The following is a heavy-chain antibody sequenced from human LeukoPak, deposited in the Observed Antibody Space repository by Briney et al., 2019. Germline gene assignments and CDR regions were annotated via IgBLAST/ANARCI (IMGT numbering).Heavy chain of an antibody. CDR3: ARALDYYYGMDV. CDR2: IKQDGSQK. V-gene: IGHV3-7*01. CDR1: GFTFSDYY. J-gene: IGHJ6*02. Sequence: GGSLRLSCAASGFTFSDYYMSWVRQAPGKGLEWVANIKQDGSQKYYVNSVKGRFTISRDNAKNSLSLQMNSLRAEDTAVYYCARALDYYYGMDVWGQGTTVTVSS.